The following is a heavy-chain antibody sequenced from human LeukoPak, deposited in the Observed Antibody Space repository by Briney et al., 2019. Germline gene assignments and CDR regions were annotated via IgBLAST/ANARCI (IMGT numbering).Heavy chain of an antibody. D-gene: IGHD3-10*01. CDR3: AKLGFGEPIGDY. J-gene: IGHJ4*02. V-gene: IGHV3-30*02. CDR1: GFTFSSYG. CDR2: IRYDGSNK. Sequence: PGGSLRLSCAASGFTFSSYGMHWVRQAPGKGLEWVAFIRYDGSNKYYADSVKGRFTISRGNSKNTLYLQMNSLRAEDTAVYYCAKLGFGEPIGDYWGQGTLVTVSS.